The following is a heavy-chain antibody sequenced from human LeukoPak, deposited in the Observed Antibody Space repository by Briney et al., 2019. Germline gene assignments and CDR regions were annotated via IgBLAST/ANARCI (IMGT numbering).Heavy chain of an antibody. CDR2: INPNSGGT. D-gene: IGHD6-19*01. CDR1: GYTFTDYY. CDR3: ARDQQWLVRSCDY. J-gene: IGHJ4*02. V-gene: IGHV1-2*06. Sequence: ASVKVSCKASGYTFTDYYLHWVRQAPGQGLEWMGRINPNSGGTNYAQNFQGRVTMTRDTSINTAYMELSRLRSDDTAMYYCARDQQWLVRSCDYWGQGTLVTVSS.